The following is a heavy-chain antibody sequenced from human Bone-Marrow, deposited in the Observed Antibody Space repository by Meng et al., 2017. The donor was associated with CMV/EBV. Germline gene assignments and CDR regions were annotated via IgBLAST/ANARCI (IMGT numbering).Heavy chain of an antibody. CDR1: AFTFSSFE. V-gene: IGHV3-48*03. J-gene: IGHJ4*02. CDR2: ITSRGDSE. D-gene: IGHD3-3*01. CDR3: AATIFGVAHGTDY. Sequence: GESLKISCVASAFTFSSFEMNWVRQAPGKGLEWVSYITSRGDSEYYADSVRGRFTISRDNAKNSLYLQMNSLRAEDTAVYYCAATIFGVAHGTDYWGQGTLVTVSS.